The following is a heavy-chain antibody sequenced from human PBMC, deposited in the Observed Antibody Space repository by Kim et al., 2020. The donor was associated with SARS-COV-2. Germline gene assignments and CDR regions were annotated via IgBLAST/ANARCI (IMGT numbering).Heavy chain of an antibody. Sequence: GGSLRLSCAASGFTFSSYGMHWVRQAPGKGLEWVAVISYDGSNKYYADSVKGRFTISRDNSKNTLYLQMNSLRAEDTAVYYCAKDWVRYYGSGSYFSDYWGQGTLVTVSS. CDR1: GFTFSSYG. CDR2: ISYDGSNK. CDR3: AKDWVRYYGSGSYFSDY. D-gene: IGHD3-10*01. J-gene: IGHJ4*02. V-gene: IGHV3-30*18.